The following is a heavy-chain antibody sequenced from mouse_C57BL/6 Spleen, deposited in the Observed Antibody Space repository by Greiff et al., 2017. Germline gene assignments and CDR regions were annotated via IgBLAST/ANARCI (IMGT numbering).Heavy chain of an antibody. CDR1: GFTFSDYY. CDR2: INYDGSST. CDR3: ARSAGPNYAMDY. V-gene: IGHV5-16*01. Sequence: EVQRVESEGGLVQPGSSMKLSCTASGFTFSDYYMAWVRQVPEKGLEWVANINYDGSSTYYLDSLKSRFIISRDNAKNILYLQMSSLKSEDTATYYCARSAGPNYAMDYWGQGTSVTVSS. D-gene: IGHD3-3*01. J-gene: IGHJ4*01.